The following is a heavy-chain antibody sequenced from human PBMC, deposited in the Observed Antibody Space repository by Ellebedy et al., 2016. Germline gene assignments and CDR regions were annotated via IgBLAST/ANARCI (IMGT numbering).Heavy chain of an antibody. D-gene: IGHD3-22*01. CDR3: ARHRSRELIGAFDI. CDR2: IDPSDSYT. CDR1: GYSFTTYW. J-gene: IGHJ3*02. Sequence: GESLKISCKGSGYSFTTYWISWVRQMPGKGLEWMGRIDPSDSYTSYSPSFQGHVTISDDRSISTAYLQWTSLKASDTAMYYCARHRSRELIGAFDIWGQGTMVTVSS. V-gene: IGHV5-10-1*01.